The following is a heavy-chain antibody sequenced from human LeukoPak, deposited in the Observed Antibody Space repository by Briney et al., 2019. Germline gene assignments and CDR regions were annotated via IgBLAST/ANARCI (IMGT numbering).Heavy chain of an antibody. CDR3: ARRSLDTAMVSDAFDI. CDR1: GYTFTSYA. D-gene: IGHD5-18*01. Sequence: ASVKVSCKASGYTFTSYAMHWVRQAPGQRLEWMGWINAGNGNTKYSQKFQGRVTITRDTSAGTAYMELSSLRSEDTAVYYCARRSLDTAMVSDAFDIWGQGTMVTVSS. V-gene: IGHV1-3*01. CDR2: INAGNGNT. J-gene: IGHJ3*02.